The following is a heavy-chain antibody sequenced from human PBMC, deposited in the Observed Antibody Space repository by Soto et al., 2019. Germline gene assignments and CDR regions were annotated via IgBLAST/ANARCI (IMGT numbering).Heavy chain of an antibody. V-gene: IGHV1-2*04. J-gene: IGHJ6*02. CDR2: INPNSGGT. CDR1: GYTFTGYY. CDR3: ARGSWAGPFYYYGMDV. D-gene: IGHD3-16*01. Sequence: ASVKVSCKASGYTFTGYYMHWVRQAPGQGLEWMGWINPNSGGTNYAQKFQGWVTMTRDTSISTAYMELSRLRSDATAVYYCARGSWAGPFYYYGMDVWGPGPTVTVSS.